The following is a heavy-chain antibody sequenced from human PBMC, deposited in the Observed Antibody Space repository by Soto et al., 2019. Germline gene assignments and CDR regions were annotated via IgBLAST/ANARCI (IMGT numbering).Heavy chain of an antibody. D-gene: IGHD3-3*01. CDR3: ASGIGEIFGVVSWFDP. CDR2: IIPIFGTA. J-gene: IGHJ5*02. V-gene: IGHV1-69*01. CDR1: GGTFSSYA. Sequence: QVQMVQSGAEVKKPGSSVKVSCKASGGTFSSYAISWVRQAPGQGLEWMGGIIPIFGTANYAQKFQGRVTITADESASTAYMELSSLRSEDTAVYYCASGIGEIFGVVSWFDPWGQGTLVTVSS.